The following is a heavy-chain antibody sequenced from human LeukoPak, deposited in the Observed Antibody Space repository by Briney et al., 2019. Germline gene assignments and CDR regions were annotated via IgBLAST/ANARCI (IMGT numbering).Heavy chain of an antibody. CDR2: ISYDGSNK. J-gene: IGHJ6*03. V-gene: IGHV3-30-3*01. CDR1: GFTFSSYA. CDR3: ARDGNYYYMDV. D-gene: IGHD2-15*01. Sequence: GGSLRLSCAASGFTFSSYAMHWVRQAPGKGLEWVAVISYDGSNKYYADSVKGRFTISRDNSKNTLYLQMNSLRAEDTAVYYCARDGNYYYMDVWGKGTTVTVSS.